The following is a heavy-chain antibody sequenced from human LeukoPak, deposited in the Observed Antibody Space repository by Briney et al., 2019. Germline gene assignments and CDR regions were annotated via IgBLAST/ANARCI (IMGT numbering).Heavy chain of an antibody. J-gene: IGHJ5*02. CDR1: GYTLTELS. V-gene: IGHV1-24*01. CDR2: FDPEDGET. D-gene: IGHD5-18*01. CDR3: ATEMDIIQEGYSLGGS. Sequence: GASVKVSCKVSGYTLTELSMHWVRQAPGKGLEWMGGFDPEDGETIYAQKFQGRVTMTEDTSTDTAYMELSSLRSEDTAVYYCATEMDIIQEGYSLGGSWGQGTLVTVSS.